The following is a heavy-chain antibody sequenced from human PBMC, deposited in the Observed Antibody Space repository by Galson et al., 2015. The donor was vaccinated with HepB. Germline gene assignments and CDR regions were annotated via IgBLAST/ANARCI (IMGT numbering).Heavy chain of an antibody. D-gene: IGHD2-2*02. Sequence: SVKVSCKASGGTFSSYAISWVRQAPGQGLEWMGGIIPIFGTANYAQKFQGRVTITTDTSTSTAYMELRSLRSDDTAVYYCARDFGYCSSTSCYNFDYWGQGTLVTVSS. CDR3: ARDFGYCSSTSCYNFDY. CDR1: GGTFSSYA. J-gene: IGHJ4*02. CDR2: IIPIFGTA. V-gene: IGHV1-69*05.